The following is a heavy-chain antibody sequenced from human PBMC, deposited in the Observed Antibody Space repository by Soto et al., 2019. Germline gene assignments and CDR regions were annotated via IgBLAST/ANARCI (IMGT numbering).Heavy chain of an antibody. CDR1: GFTFSSYS. D-gene: IGHD3-22*01. J-gene: IGHJ2*01. CDR3: ARDLASSGYYPEFPAWYFDL. V-gene: IGHV3-48*02. CDR2: ISSSSSTI. Sequence: EVQLVESGGGLVQPGGSLRLSCAASGFTFSSYSMNWVRQAPGKGLEWVSYISSSSSTIYYADSVKGRFTISRDNAKNSLYLQMNSLRDEDTAVYYCARDLASSGYYPEFPAWYFDLWGRGTLVTLSS.